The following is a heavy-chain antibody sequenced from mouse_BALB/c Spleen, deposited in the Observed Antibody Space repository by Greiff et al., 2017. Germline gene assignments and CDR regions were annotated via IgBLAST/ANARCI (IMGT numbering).Heavy chain of an antibody. J-gene: IGHJ4*01. CDR3: ARQTASYAMDY. CDR2: ISNGGGST. Sequence: EVQGVESGGGLVQPGGSLKLSCAASGFTFSSYTMSWVRQTPEKRLAWVAYISNGGGSTYYPDAVKGRFTISKNNAKNTLFLQMSSLKSEDTAMYYCARQTASYAMDYWGQGTSVTVSS. V-gene: IGHV5-12-2*01. CDR1: GFTFSSYT. D-gene: IGHD1-2*01.